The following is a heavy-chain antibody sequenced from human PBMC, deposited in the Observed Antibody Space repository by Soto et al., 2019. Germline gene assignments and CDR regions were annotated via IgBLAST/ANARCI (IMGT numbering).Heavy chain of an antibody. V-gene: IGHV1-69*13. CDR3: ARGGLGYCTNGVCPDYYYYGMDV. CDR2: IIPIFGTA. CDR1: GGTFSSYA. Sequence: SVKVSCKASGGTFSSYAISWVRQAPGQGLEWMGGIIPIFGTANYAQKFQGRVTITADESTSTAYMELSSLRSEDTAVYYCARGGLGYCTNGVCPDYYYYGMDVWGQGTTVTVSS. J-gene: IGHJ6*02. D-gene: IGHD2-8*01.